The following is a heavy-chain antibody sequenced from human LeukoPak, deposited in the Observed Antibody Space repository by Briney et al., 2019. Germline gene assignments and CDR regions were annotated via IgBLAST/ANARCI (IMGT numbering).Heavy chain of an antibody. CDR3: ARSLQQLTKDDY. CDR1: RFTVSSNY. CDR2: IYSGGST. J-gene: IGHJ4*02. V-gene: IGHV3-66*01. D-gene: IGHD6-13*01. Sequence: GGSLRLSCAASRFTVSSNYMSWVRQAPGKGLEWVSVIYSGGSTYYADSVKGRFTISRDNSKNTLYLQMNSLRAEDTAVYYCARSLQQLTKDDYWGQGTLVTVSS.